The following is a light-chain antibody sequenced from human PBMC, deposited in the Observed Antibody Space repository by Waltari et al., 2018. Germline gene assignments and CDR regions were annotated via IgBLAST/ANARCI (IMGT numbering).Light chain of an antibody. V-gene: IGKV3-11*01. CDR2: DAS. J-gene: IGKJ4*01. CDR1: QSVSSY. CDR3: QQRSNWPPT. Sequence: EILLTQPPATLSLSPGERATLTCRASQSVSSYLAWSQQKPGQALSLLIYDASNRATGIPARFSGSGSGTDFTLTISSLEPEDFAVYYCQQRSNWPPTFGGGTKVEIK.